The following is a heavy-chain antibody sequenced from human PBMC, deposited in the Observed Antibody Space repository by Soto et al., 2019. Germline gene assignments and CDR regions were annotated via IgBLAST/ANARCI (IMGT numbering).Heavy chain of an antibody. CDR2: ISYDGSNK. CDR3: AREAMRSSGWYTDAFDI. CDR1: GFTFSSYA. D-gene: IGHD6-19*01. V-gene: IGHV3-30-3*01. J-gene: IGHJ3*02. Sequence: GGSLRLSCAASGFTFSSYAMHWVRQAPGKGLEWVAVISYDGSNKYYADSVKGRFTISRDNSKNTLYLQMNSLRAEDTAVYYCAREAMRSSGWYTDAFDIWGQGTMVTVSS.